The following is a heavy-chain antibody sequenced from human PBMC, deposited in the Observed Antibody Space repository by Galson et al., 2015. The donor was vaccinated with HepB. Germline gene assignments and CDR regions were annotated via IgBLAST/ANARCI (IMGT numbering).Heavy chain of an antibody. D-gene: IGHD3-10*01. CDR1: GFTFSSYG. J-gene: IGHJ3*02. Sequence: SLRLSCAASGFTFSSYGMHWVHQAPGKGLEWMAVISYDGSNKYYADSVKGRFTISRDNSKNTLYLQMNSLRAEDTAVYYCAKDLKGYGSIDAFDIWGQGTMVTVSS. CDR3: AKDLKGYGSIDAFDI. CDR2: ISYDGSNK. V-gene: IGHV3-30*18.